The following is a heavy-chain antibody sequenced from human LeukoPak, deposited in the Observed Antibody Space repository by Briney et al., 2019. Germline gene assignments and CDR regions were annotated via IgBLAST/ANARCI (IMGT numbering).Heavy chain of an antibody. CDR2: ISGSGGST. J-gene: IGHJ4*02. CDR3: AKMGPFNYYGSGSPFDY. V-gene: IGHV3-23*01. D-gene: IGHD3-10*01. Sequence: GGSLRLSCAASGFTFSSHNMNWVRQAPGKGLEWVSAISGSGGSTYYADSVKGRFTISRDNSKNTLYLQMNSLRAEDTAVYYCAKMGPFNYYGSGSPFDYWGQGTLVTVSS. CDR1: GFTFSSHN.